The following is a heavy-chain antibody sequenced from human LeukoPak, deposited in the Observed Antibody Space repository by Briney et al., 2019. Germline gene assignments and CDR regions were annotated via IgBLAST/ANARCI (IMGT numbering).Heavy chain of an antibody. J-gene: IGHJ4*02. D-gene: IGHD3-22*01. CDR3: ARDRGRYYDSRGFYWGYYFDS. CDR1: GFTFSSYA. CDR2: ISGSGGST. V-gene: IGHV3-23*01. Sequence: GGSLRLSCAASGFTFSSYAMSWVRQAPGKGLEWVSAISGSGGSTYYADSVKGRFTISRDNSKNTLYLQMNSLRAEDTAVYYCARDRGRYYDSRGFYWGYYFDSWGQGTLVTVSS.